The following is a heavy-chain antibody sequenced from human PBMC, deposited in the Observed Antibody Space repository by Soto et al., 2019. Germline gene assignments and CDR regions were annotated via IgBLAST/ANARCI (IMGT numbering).Heavy chain of an antibody. V-gene: IGHV1-3*01. Sequence: QVQLVQSGAEVKKPGASVKVACKASGYTFTSYARHWVRQAPGQRLEWMGWINAGNGNTKYSQKFQGRVTINRDTSASTAYMELSSLRSEDTALYYCARDVGATGDWGQGTLVTVSS. CDR2: INAGNGNT. D-gene: IGHD1-26*01. CDR3: ARDVGATGD. J-gene: IGHJ4*02. CDR1: GYTFTSYA.